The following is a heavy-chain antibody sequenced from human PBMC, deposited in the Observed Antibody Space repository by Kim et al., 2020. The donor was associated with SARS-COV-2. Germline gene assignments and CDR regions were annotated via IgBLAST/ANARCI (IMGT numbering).Heavy chain of an antibody. CDR2: IKMKSNGDAT. CDR1: GFTSSNSW. J-gene: IGHJ4*02. CDR3: ATDVPQQGAGEFDY. V-gene: IGHV3-15*01. D-gene: IGHD6-19*01. Sequence: GGSLRLSCAASGFTSSNSWMNWVRQSPGKGLEWVGRIKMKSNGDATDYAAPVKGRFTISRDDSKNMVYLQMNSLQTEDTAVYYCATDVPQQGAGEFDYWGQGTLVTVS.